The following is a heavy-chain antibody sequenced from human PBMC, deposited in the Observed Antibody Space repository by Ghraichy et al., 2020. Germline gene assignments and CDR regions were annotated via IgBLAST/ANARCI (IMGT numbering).Heavy chain of an antibody. J-gene: IGHJ6*03. CDR2: TYYRSKWYN. CDR1: GDSVSINSAA. V-gene: IGHV6-1*01. Sequence: SQTLSLTCDISGDSVSINSAAWNWIRQSPSRGLEWLGRTYYRSKWYNDYAVSVKSRITINPDTSKNQFSLQLNSVTPEDTAVYYCTSGLNWGYYYYYYMDVWGKGTTVTVSS. D-gene: IGHD7-27*01. CDR3: TSGLNWGYYYYYYMDV.